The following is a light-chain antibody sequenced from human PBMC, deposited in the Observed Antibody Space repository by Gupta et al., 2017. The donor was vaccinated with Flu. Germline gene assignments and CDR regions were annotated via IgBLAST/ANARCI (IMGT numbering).Light chain of an antibody. CDR2: IKDDGSH. CDR3: QTWDTDSV. CDR1: SGHDRYA. J-gene: IGLJ3*02. Sequence: QVVLTQSPSASASLGASVKLTCTLSSGHDRYAIAWHQLRPEDGPRYLMTIKDDGSHTKGDGIPDRFSGSSSGSERYLTISSLQSEDEADYYCQTWDTDSVFGGGTKLTVL. V-gene: IGLV4-69*01.